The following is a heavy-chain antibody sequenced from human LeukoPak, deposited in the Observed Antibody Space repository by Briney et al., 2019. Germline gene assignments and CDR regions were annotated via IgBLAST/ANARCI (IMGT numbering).Heavy chain of an antibody. CDR1: GGSISSSSYY. D-gene: IGHD4-17*01. CDR2: IDHSGST. V-gene: IGHV4-61*01. J-gene: IGHJ4*02. CDR3: ARLKATVSIHAYFDS. Sequence: SETLSLTCTVSGGSISSSSYYWTWIRQPPGKGLEWIGYIDHSGSTNYNPSLKSRVSISSDTSKNQFSLELSSVTAADTAVYYCARLKATVSIHAYFDSWGQGTLVTVSS.